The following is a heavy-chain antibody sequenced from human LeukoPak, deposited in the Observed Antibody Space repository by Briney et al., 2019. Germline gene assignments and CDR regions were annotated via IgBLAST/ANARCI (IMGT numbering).Heavy chain of an antibody. V-gene: IGHV3-7*01. D-gene: IGHD2-21*01. CDR1: GFTFSSYE. CDR3: ARDRVIGGNRAFDI. J-gene: IGHJ3*02. CDR2: IKQDGSEK. Sequence: PGGSLRLSCAASGFTFSSYEMNWVRQAPGKGLEWVANIKQDGSEKKYVDSVKGRFTISRDNAKKSLYLQMNSLRAEDTALYYCARDRVIGGNRAFDIWGRGTMVTVSS.